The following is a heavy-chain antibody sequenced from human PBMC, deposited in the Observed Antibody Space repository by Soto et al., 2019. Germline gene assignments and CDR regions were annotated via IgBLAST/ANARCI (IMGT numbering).Heavy chain of an antibody. D-gene: IGHD2-2*01. V-gene: IGHV3-48*01. CDR2: ISSSSTI. J-gene: IGHJ5*02. CDR3: AREGGGYCSSTSCYNWFDP. CDR1: GFTFSSYS. Sequence: GGSLRLSCAASGFTFSSYSMNWVRQAPGKGLEWVSYISSSSTIYYADSVKGRFTISRDNAKNSLYLQMNSLRAEDTAVYYCAREGGGYCSSTSCYNWFDPWGQGTLVTVSS.